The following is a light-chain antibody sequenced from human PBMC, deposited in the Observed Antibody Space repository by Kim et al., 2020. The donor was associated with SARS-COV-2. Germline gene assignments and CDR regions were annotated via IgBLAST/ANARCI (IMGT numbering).Light chain of an antibody. CDR1: SNNIGYEG. Sequence: QTATLTCTGNSNNIGYEGAAWLQQHQGHPPKLLSYRNNNRPSGISERFSASRSGNTASLTITGLQPEDEADYYCSAWDRSLSAWVFGGGTKLTVL. V-gene: IGLV10-54*01. CDR3: SAWDRSLSAWV. J-gene: IGLJ3*02. CDR2: RNN.